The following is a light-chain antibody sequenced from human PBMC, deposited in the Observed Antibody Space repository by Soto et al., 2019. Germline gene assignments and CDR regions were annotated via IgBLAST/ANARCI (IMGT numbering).Light chain of an antibody. CDR1: QSISSY. V-gene: IGKV1-39*01. CDR2: AAS. CDR3: QERKT. J-gene: IGKJ1*01. Sequence: DIQMTQSPSSLSASVGDRVTITCRASQSISSYLNWYQQKPGKAPKLLIYAASSLQSGVPSRFSGRGSGTDFTLTISNLQPEDSAIYYCQERKTFGQGTKVEIK.